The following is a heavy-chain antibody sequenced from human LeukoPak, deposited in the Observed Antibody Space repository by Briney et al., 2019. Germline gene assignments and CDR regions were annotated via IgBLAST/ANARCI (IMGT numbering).Heavy chain of an antibody. CDR2: IKQDGSEK. J-gene: IGHJ4*02. D-gene: IGHD1-26*01. CDR3: ARDLIVGTTIRYYFDY. CDR1: GFTFSSYW. Sequence: GGSLRLSCAASGFTFSSYWMSWVRQAPGKGLEWAANIKQDGSEKYYVDSVKGRFTISRDNAKNSLYLQMNSLRAEDTAVYYCARDLIVGTTIRYYFDYWGQGTLVTVSS. V-gene: IGHV3-7*01.